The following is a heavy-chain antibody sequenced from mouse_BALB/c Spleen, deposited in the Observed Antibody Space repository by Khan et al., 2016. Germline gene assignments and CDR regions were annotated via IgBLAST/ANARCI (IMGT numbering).Heavy chain of an antibody. CDR2: INPYNDGT. Sequence: VQLQQSGPDLVKPGASVKMSCKASGYTFTSYVMHWVKQKPGQGLEWIGYINPYNDGTKYNETFKGKATLTSDKSASSAYMYVSSLTSEDSAVYSWARLDRYQPWFAYWGQGTLVTVSA. J-gene: IGHJ3*01. V-gene: IGHV1S136*01. CDR3: ARLDRYQPWFAY. D-gene: IGHD2-14*01. CDR1: GYTFTSYV.